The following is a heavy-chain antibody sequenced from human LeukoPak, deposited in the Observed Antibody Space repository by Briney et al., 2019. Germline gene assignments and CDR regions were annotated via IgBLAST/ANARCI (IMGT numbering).Heavy chain of an antibody. CDR1: GGSISSYY. J-gene: IGHJ4*02. D-gene: IGHD1-26*01. CDR2: IYYSGST. CDR3: ARQDDIVGANTLVH. Sequence: PSETLSLTCTVSGGSISSYYWSWIRQPPGKGLEWISYIYYSGSTNYNPSLKSRVTISVDTSNNQVSLKLRSVTAADTAVYYCARQDDIVGANTLVHWGQGILVTVSS. V-gene: IGHV4-59*08.